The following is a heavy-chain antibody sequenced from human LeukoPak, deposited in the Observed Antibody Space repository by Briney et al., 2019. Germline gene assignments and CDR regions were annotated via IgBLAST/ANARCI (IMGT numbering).Heavy chain of an antibody. CDR1: GYTFTTYY. V-gene: IGHV1-46*01. J-gene: IGHJ4*02. D-gene: IGHD6-13*01. Sequence: ASVKVSCKASGYTFTTYYMHWVRQAPGQGLEWMGIINPSGGGTSYAQKFQGRVTMTRDTSTSTVYMELSSLKASDTAMYYCARDIAAAGTADYWGQGTLVTVSS. CDR3: ARDIAAAGTADY. CDR2: INPSGGGT.